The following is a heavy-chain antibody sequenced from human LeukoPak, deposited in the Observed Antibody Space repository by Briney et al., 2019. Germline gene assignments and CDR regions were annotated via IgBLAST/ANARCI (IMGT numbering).Heavy chain of an antibody. J-gene: IGHJ3*02. Sequence: SETLSLTCTVSGGSISSSSYYWGWIRQPPGKGLEWIGSIYYSGSTYYNPSLKSRVTISVDTSKNQFSLKLSSVTAADTAVYYCARDGRYYYAFDIWGQGTMVTVSS. CDR1: GGSISSSSYY. CDR3: ARDGRYYYAFDI. V-gene: IGHV4-39*07. D-gene: IGHD1-26*01. CDR2: IYYSGST.